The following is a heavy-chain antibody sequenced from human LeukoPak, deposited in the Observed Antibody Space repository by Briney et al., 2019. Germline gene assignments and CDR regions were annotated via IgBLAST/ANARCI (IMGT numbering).Heavy chain of an antibody. D-gene: IGHD3-10*01. CDR1: GDSISSNY. J-gene: IGHJ4*02. CDR2: IYYSGST. V-gene: IGHV4-59*01. CDR3: AREWHYYGSGSLDY. Sequence: SETLSLTCTVSGDSISSNYWNWIRQPPGKGLEWIGYIYYSGSTNYNPSLKSRVTISVDTSKNQFSLKLSSVTAADTAAYYCAREWHYYGSGSLDYWGQGTLVTVSS.